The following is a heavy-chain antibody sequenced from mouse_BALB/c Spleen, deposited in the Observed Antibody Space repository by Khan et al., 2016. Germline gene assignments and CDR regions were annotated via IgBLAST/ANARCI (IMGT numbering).Heavy chain of an antibody. J-gene: IGHJ3*01. CDR1: GYTFTSYW. V-gene: IGHV1-7*01. CDR3: APSTATTY. CDR2: INPSTGYT. Sequence: QVQLQQSGAELAKPGASVKMSCKASGYTFTSYWMHWVKQRPGQGLEWIGYINPSTGYTEYNQKFKDKATLTADKSSSTAYMQLSSLTSEDSAVYDCAPSTATTYWCQGTLVTVSA. D-gene: IGHD1-2*01.